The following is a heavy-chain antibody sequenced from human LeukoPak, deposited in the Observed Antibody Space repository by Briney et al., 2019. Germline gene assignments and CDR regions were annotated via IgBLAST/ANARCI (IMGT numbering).Heavy chain of an antibody. Sequence: GGSLRLSCAGSGFTFGGYGMHWFRQTPGKGLKWVAVIAYDGSRAFYADSVKGRFTISRDNSKNTMSVQMDDLRAEDTAVYYCTRYNNGHFDYWGQGSLVTVSS. CDR3: TRYNNGHFDY. V-gene: IGHV3-33*01. J-gene: IGHJ4*02. D-gene: IGHD1-14*01. CDR1: GFTFGGYG. CDR2: IAYDGSRA.